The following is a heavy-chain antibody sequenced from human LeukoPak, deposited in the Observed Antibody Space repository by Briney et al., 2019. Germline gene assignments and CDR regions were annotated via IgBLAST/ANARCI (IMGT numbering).Heavy chain of an antibody. CDR2: INHSGST. J-gene: IGHJ4*02. Sequence: PSETLSLTCAVYGGSFSDYSWTWIRQPPGKGLEWIGEINHSGSTNYNPSLKSRVTISLDTSKNQFSLGLSSVIAADTAVYYCARGGGIAGSSWFFDYWARDSGSPSPQ. CDR1: GGSFSDYS. V-gene: IGHV4-34*01. D-gene: IGHD2-21*01. CDR3: ARGGGIAGSSWFFDY.